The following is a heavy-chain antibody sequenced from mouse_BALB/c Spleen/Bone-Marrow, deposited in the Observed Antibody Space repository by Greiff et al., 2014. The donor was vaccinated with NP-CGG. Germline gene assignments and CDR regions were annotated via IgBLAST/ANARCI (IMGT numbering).Heavy chain of an antibody. V-gene: IGHV1-9*01. J-gene: IGHJ2*01. CDR3: ARDHFDY. Sequence: QVQLQQPGAELMKPGASVKISCKATGYTFSSYWIEWIKQRPGHGLEWIGEILPGSVTTNYNGRFKGKATFTADTPSNTAYMQLSSLTSEDSAVYYCARDHFDYWGPGTTLTVSS. CDR2: ILPGSVTT. CDR1: GYTFSSYW.